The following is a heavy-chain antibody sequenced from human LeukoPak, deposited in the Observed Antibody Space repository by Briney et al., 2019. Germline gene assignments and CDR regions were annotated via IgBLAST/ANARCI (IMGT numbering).Heavy chain of an antibody. CDR3: ARDHDWAFDL. D-gene: IGHD3-9*01. J-gene: IGHJ4*02. V-gene: IGHV3-48*02. Sequence: GGSLRLSCEASGFPFSSYVMSWVRQAPGKGLEWIAYINHNAEVILYPDFVKGRFTISRDNAKNSLYLQMTALRDEDTAIYYCARDHDWAFDLWGQGTLVTVSS. CDR2: INHNAEVI. CDR1: GFPFSSYV.